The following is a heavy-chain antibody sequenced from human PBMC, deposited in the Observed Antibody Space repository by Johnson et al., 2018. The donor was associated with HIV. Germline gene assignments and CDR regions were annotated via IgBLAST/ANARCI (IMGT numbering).Heavy chain of an antibody. J-gene: IGHJ3*02. CDR1: GFTFSSYA. V-gene: IGHV3-30*18. CDR3: AKLRKKQWLVGEAFDI. Sequence: VQLVESGGGVVQPGRSLRLSCEASGFTFSSYAMHWVRQAPGKGLEWVAVISYDETNDYYADSVKGRFTISRDNPKNTLYLQMNSLRAEATAIYYCAKLRKKQWLVGEAFDIWGQGTMVTVSS. D-gene: IGHD6-19*01. CDR2: ISYDETND.